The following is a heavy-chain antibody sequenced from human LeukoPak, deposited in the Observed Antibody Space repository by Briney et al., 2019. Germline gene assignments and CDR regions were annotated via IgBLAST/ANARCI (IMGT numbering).Heavy chain of an antibody. CDR2: IRTKDYGGTP. D-gene: IGHD2-2*01. J-gene: IGHJ4*02. CDR3: TRGKLGYCYGNSYYLDY. CDR1: GFTLRDHT. Sequence: GGSLRLSCTVAGFTLRDHTLTWVRQAPGKGLEWVGFIRTKDYGGTPEYAASVKGRFTISRDDSKNIAYLQMSSLKIEDTAVYFCTRGKLGYCYGNSYYLDYWGPGTLVTVSS. V-gene: IGHV3-49*04.